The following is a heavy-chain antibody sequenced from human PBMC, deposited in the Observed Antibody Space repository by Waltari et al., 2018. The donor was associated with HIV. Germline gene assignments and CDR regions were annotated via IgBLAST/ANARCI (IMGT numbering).Heavy chain of an antibody. Sequence: QVQLQESGPGLVRPSQTLSLTCTVSGGSISYNEYYWHWIRQPPGKGLEWIGSIYFTGSTSYNPSLKSRLTISVDRSKNQFSLKLNSVTAADTAMYYCARADPVGASRLRYFDLWGRGTLVAVSA. CDR2: IYFTGST. D-gene: IGHD1-26*01. CDR3: ARADPVGASRLRYFDL. CDR1: GGSISYNEYY. J-gene: IGHJ2*01. V-gene: IGHV4-30-4*08.